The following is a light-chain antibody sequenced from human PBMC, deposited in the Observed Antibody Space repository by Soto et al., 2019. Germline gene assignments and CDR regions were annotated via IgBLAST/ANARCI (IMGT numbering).Light chain of an antibody. J-gene: IGLJ1*01. CDR2: DVS. Sequence: QSALTQPRSVSGSPGQSVTISCTGTSSDVGVYDYVSWYQQHPGKAPRVLVFDVSERPSGVPDRFSGSKSGDTASLTISALQAEDEADYYCCSYAGSYTYFFGSGTKV. CDR1: SSDVGVYDY. V-gene: IGLV2-11*01. CDR3: CSYAGSYTYF.